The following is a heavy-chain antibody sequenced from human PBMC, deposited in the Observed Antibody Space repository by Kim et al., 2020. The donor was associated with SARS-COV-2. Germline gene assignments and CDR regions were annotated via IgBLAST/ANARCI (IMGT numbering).Heavy chain of an antibody. V-gene: IGHV5-51*01. CDR2: IYPTDSDT. Sequence: GESLKISCTASRDNFTNYWIAWVRQMPGKSLEWMGIIYPTDSDTRYSPSFQGQVTISADKSINTAYLQWSSLKASDTAMYYCATFSGYYYIVTSWGQGTLVTVSS. D-gene: IGHD3-22*01. J-gene: IGHJ5*02. CDR1: RDNFTNYW. CDR3: ATFSGYYYIVTS.